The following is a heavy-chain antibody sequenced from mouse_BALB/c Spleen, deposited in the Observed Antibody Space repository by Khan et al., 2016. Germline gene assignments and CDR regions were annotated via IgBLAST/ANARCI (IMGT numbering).Heavy chain of an antibody. Sequence: EVQLQESGPGLMKPSQSLSLTCTVTGYSITSDYAWNWIRQFPGNKLEWMGYIIYSGSTTYTPSLKSRISITRDTSKNQFFLQLNSVTIEDTATYYCASDGPNYAMDYWGQGTSDTVSS. CDR3: ASDGPNYAMDY. CDR1: GYSITSDYA. J-gene: IGHJ4*01. V-gene: IGHV3-2*02. CDR2: IIYSGST. D-gene: IGHD2-3*01.